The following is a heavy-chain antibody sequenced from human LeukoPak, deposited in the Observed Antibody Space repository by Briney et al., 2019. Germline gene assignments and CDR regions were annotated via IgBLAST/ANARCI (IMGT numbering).Heavy chain of an antibody. Sequence: GGSLRLSCAASGFTFSSYSMNWVRQAPGKGLEWVSYISSSSSTIYYADSVKGRFTISRDNAKNSLYLQMNSLRAEDTAVYYCARAFRIPMIVVALGIFDYWGQGTLVTVSS. CDR1: GFTFSSYS. CDR2: ISSSSSTI. V-gene: IGHV3-48*04. CDR3: ARAFRIPMIVVALGIFDY. D-gene: IGHD3-22*01. J-gene: IGHJ4*02.